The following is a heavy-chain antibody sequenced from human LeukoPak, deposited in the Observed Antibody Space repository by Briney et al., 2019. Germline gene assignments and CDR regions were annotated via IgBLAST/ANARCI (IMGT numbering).Heavy chain of an antibody. Sequence: ASVKVSCKASGYTFTSYAMNWVRQAPGQGLEWMGWINTNTGNPTYAQGFTGRFVFSSDTSVSTAYLQISSLKAEDTAVYYCARGGMVYAYYYYYGMDVWGQGTTVTVSS. CDR1: GYTFTSYA. V-gene: IGHV7-4-1*02. D-gene: IGHD2-8*01. CDR3: ARGGMVYAYYYYYGMDV. CDR2: INTNTGNP. J-gene: IGHJ6*02.